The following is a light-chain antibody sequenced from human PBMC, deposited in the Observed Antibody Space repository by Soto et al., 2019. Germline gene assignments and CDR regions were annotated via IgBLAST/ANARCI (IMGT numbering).Light chain of an antibody. CDR3: SSYRSSNSWV. V-gene: IGLV2-14*01. CDR2: EVS. Sequence: QSALTQPASVSGSPGQSITISCTGTSSDVGGYYYVSWYQHHPGKSPKLMIYEVSSRPSGASNRFSGSKSGNTASLTISGLQTEDEADYYCSSYRSSNSWVFGGGTKVTVL. CDR1: SSDVGGYYY. J-gene: IGLJ3*02.